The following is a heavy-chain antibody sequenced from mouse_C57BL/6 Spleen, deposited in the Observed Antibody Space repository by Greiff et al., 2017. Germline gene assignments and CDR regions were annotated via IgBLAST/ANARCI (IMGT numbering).Heavy chain of an antibody. CDR1: GYTFTDYE. CDR2: IAPATGGT. Sequence: QVQLKESGAELVRPGASVTLSCKASGYTFTDYEMHWVKQTPVHGLEWVGAIAPATGGTAYNQKFKGKAILTADKTSSTAYMELRSLTSEDSAVYDSTRIRRAYYAMDYWGQGTSVTVSA. CDR3: TRIRRAYYAMDY. J-gene: IGHJ4*01. D-gene: IGHD2-12*01. V-gene: IGHV1-15*01.